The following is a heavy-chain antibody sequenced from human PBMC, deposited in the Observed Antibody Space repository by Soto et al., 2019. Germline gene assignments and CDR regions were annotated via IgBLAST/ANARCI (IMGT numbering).Heavy chain of an antibody. V-gene: IGHV4-30-4*01. CDR1: GGSISSGNYY. D-gene: IGHD1-7*01. Sequence: QVQLQESGPGLVKPSQTLSLTCTVSGGSISSGNYYWSWIHQPPGKGLEWIGFISYSGSTYYNASHKSRVTLSLDPSKIQCSLNLSFVTAAATAVYYCATMGTPATGLYYFDYWGQGTLVTVSS. CDR2: ISYSGST. CDR3: ATMGTPATGLYYFDY. J-gene: IGHJ4*02.